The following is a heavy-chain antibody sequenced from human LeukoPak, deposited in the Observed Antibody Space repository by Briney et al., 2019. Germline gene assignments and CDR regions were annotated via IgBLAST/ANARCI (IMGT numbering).Heavy chain of an antibody. D-gene: IGHD1-26*01. CDR3: ARDPGGTFDY. V-gene: IGHV3-7*03. J-gene: IGHJ4*02. CDR2: INQDASEI. CDR1: GFTFSTYW. Sequence: GGSLRLSCAASGFTFSTYWMNWYRQAPGKGLEWVGNINQDASEINYVDSVRGRFTISRDNAKNSLHLQMNSLGAEDTAVYFCARDPGGTFDYWGQGTLVTVSP.